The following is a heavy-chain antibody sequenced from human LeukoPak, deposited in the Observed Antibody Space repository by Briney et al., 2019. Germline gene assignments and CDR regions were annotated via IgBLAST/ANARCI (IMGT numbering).Heavy chain of an antibody. CDR1: GFTFTTYS. CDR2: ISSGSSAI. V-gene: IGHV3-21*01. J-gene: IGHJ4*02. Sequence: PGGSLRLSCEASGFTFTTYSMTWVRQAPGKGLEWGSIISSGSSAIFSADALKGRFTISRDDAKNLLYLDMNSLRAEDTAVYYCARGPTAVTRHFDFWGQGTLVTVSS. D-gene: IGHD4-17*01. CDR3: ARGPTAVTRHFDF.